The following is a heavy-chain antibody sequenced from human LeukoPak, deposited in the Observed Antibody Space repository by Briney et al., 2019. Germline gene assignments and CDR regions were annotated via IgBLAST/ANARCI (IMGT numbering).Heavy chain of an antibody. CDR1: GYTFTGYY. J-gene: IGHJ4*02. CDR2: INPNSGGT. D-gene: IGHD3-10*01. Sequence: GASVKVSCKASGYTFTGYYMHWVRQAPGQGLEWMGWINPNSGGTNYAQRFQGRVTMTRDTSISTAYMELSRLRSDDTAVYYCARTPYGSGSYHPEWGQGTLVTVSS. CDR3: ARTPYGSGSYHPE. V-gene: IGHV1-2*02.